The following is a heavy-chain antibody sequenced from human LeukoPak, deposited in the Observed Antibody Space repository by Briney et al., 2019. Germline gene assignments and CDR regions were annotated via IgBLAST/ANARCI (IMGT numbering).Heavy chain of an antibody. V-gene: IGHV4-39*01. CDR2: IFYTGTT. CDR1: GGSISSKNYY. J-gene: IGHJ4*02. D-gene: IGHD6-19*01. Sequence: PSETLSLTCTVSGGSISSKNYYWGWIRQPPGKGLEWIGSIFYTGTTYYNPSLKSRVTISVDTSKNQFSLKMNSVTAADTAVYYCARPSRSGWYVGVGFDYWGQGTLVTVPS. CDR3: ARPSRSGWYVGVGFDY.